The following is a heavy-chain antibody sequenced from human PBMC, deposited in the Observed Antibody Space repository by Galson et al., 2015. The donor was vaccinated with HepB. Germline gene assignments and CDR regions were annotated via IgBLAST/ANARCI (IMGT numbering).Heavy chain of an antibody. V-gene: IGHV1-69*02. D-gene: IGHD4-23*01. CDR3: ARGDYGGNSYYYYGMDV. Sequence: SVKVSCKASGGTFSSYTISWVRQAPGQGLEWMGRIIPILGIANYAQKFQGRVTITADKSTSTAYMELSSLGSEDTAVYYCARGDYGGNSYYYYGMDVWGQGTTVTVSS. CDR1: GGTFSSYT. CDR2: IIPILGIA. J-gene: IGHJ6*02.